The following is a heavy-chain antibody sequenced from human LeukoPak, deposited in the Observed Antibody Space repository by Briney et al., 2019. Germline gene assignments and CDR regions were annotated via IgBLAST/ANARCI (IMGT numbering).Heavy chain of an antibody. J-gene: IGHJ4*02. D-gene: IGHD2-15*01. Sequence: GGSLRLSCAASGFTFSSYAMIWVRQAPGKGLEWVSTFGATGNTFYADSVKGRFTISRDNSKNTLFLQMSSLGAEDTAVYYRATFRQSGGVDYWGQGTLVTVSS. CDR3: ATFRQSGGVDY. CDR1: GFTFSSYA. V-gene: IGHV3-23*01. CDR2: FGATGNT.